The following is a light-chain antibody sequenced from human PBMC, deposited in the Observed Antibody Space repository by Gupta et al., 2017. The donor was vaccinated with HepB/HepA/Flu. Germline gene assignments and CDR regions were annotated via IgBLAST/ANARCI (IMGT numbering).Light chain of an antibody. CDR2: SAS. V-gene: IGKV1-39*01. CDR3: QQSYNTLGPGT. CDR1: LAICSY. Sequence: GSLAICSYLNWYQQNPGKAPKLLIYSASNLQNVVPSRFTGSGSGTDFTLTISSLQPEDFATYYCQQSYNTLGPGTFGGGTKVEIK. J-gene: IGKJ4*01.